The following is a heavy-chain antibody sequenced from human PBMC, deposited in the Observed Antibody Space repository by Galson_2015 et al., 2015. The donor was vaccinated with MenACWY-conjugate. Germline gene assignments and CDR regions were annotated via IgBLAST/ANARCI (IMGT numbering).Heavy chain of an antibody. CDR1: GFIFSRYA. Sequence: SLRLSCAASGFIFSRYAMHWVRQPPGKGLEWVAVIWYDGSETYYADSVKGRFTISRDNSKNTAYLHMSSLRAEDTAMYYCFALNSEINYWGQGTLVTVSS. D-gene: IGHD3-16*01. J-gene: IGHJ4*02. CDR2: IWYDGSET. V-gene: IGHV3-33*01. CDR3: FALNSEINY.